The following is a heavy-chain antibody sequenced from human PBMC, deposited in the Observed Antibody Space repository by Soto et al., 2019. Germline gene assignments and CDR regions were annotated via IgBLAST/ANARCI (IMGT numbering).Heavy chain of an antibody. Sequence: EVQLLESGGGLVQPGGSLRLSCAASGFTFSSYAMSWVRQAPGKGLEWVSAISGSGGSTHYADSVKGRFTIARDNSTNTLYLQMNSLRAEDTAVYYSAKEDDSSGYSRYWGQGTLVTVSS. J-gene: IGHJ4*02. CDR3: AKEDDSSGYSRY. CDR1: GFTFSSYA. D-gene: IGHD3-22*01. V-gene: IGHV3-23*01. CDR2: ISGSGGST.